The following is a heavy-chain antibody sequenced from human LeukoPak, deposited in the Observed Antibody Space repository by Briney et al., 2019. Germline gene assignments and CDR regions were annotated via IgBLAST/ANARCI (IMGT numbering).Heavy chain of an antibody. CDR3: AREGRAYYYGSGSYSY. CDR1: GGTFSSYA. V-gene: IGHV1-69*05. Sequence: SVKVSCKASGGTFSSYAISWVRQAPGQGLEWMGGIIPIFGTANYAQKFQGRVTITTDESTSTAYMELSSLRSEDTAVYYCAREGRAYYYGSGSYSYWGQGTLVTVFS. D-gene: IGHD3-10*01. CDR2: IIPIFGTA. J-gene: IGHJ4*02.